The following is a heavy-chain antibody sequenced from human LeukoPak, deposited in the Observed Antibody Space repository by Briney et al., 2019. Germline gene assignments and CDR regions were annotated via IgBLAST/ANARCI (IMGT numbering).Heavy chain of an antibody. V-gene: IGHV4-39*07. CDR3: ARSGYFDLFDP. Sequence: KASETLSLTCTVSGGSISSSSYYWGWIRQPPGKGLEWIGSIYYSGSTYYNPSLKSRVTISVDTSKNQFSLKLSSVIAADTAVYYCARSGYFDLFDPWGQGTLVTVSS. CDR1: GGSISSSSYY. J-gene: IGHJ5*02. CDR2: IYYSGST. D-gene: IGHD3-9*01.